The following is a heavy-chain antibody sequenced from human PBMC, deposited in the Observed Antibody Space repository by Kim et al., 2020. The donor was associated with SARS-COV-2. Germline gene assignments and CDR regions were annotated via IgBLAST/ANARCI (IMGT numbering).Heavy chain of an antibody. CDR3: ARHHIQLWFMLYYGMDV. D-gene: IGHD5-18*01. CDR1: GGSFSGYY. Sequence: SETLSLTCAVYGGSFSGYYWSWIRQPPGKGLEWIGEINHSGSTNYNPSLKSRVTISVDTSKNQFSLKLSSVTAADTAVYYCARHHIQLWFMLYYGMDVWGQGTTVTVSS. CDR2: INHSGST. V-gene: IGHV4-34*01. J-gene: IGHJ6*01.